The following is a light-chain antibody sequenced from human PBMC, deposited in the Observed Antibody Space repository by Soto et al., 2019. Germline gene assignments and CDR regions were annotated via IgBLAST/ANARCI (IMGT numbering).Light chain of an antibody. Sequence: DIQMTQSPSTPSASVGDRVTITCRASQSIATWLAWYQQKPGKAPKVLIYDASNLESGVPSRFSGSGSGTEFTLTISSLQPDDFATYFCQHYNSYPFTFGPGTKVDIK. J-gene: IGKJ3*01. CDR3: QHYNSYPFT. CDR2: DAS. CDR1: QSIATW. V-gene: IGKV1-5*01.